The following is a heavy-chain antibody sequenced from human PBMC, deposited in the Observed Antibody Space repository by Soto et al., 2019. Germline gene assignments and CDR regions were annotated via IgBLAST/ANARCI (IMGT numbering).Heavy chain of an antibody. J-gene: IGHJ3*02. CDR1: GFTFGGYA. CDR2: IXSSGSXI. V-gene: IGHV3-21*05. CDR3: ARVDSHALCFDI. Sequence: GXSXRLSCAASGFTFGGYAMKWVRQAPGRGLEWVSYIXSSGSXIYYADYVKGXXTISRDNXXNSLYLQMNSLRAEDTAVYYCARVDSHALCFDIWGQGTMVTVSS. D-gene: IGHD3-16*01.